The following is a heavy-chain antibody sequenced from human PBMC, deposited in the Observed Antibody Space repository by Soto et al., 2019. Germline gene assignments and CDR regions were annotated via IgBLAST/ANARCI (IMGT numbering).Heavy chain of an antibody. D-gene: IGHD5-12*01. Sequence: PSETLSLTCTVSGGSIRSYCWTWIRQPPGEGLEWIGCICNSGTTNYNPSLKSRVAISVDTPKNQFSLQLSSVTAADTAVYYCARHARIVATILYYFDYWGQGTLVTVSS. CDR1: GGSIRSYC. CDR2: ICNSGTT. J-gene: IGHJ4*02. V-gene: IGHV4-59*08. CDR3: ARHARIVATILYYFDY.